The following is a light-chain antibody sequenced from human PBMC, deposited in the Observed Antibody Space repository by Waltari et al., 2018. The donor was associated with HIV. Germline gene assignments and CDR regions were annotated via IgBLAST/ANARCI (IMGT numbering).Light chain of an antibody. V-gene: IGKV1-12*01. CDR2: DAS. CDR1: QFIATS. Sequence: DIQMTQSPSSMSASVGDSVTISCRATQFIATSLAWYQQRPNRAPKLLIFDASRLQSWVPSRCSVSVSGTQFALTINSLQPEDLATYYCQQANSFPHTFGQG. CDR3: QQANSFPHT. J-gene: IGKJ2*01.